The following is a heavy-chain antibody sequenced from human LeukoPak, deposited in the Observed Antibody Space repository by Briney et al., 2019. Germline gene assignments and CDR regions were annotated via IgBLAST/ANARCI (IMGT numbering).Heavy chain of an antibody. Sequence: ASVKVSRKASGGTFSSYAISWVRQAPGQGLEWMGGIIPIFGTANYAQKFQGRVTITADESTSTAYMELSSLRSEDTAVYYCARGPTGAGDYENYFDYWGQGTLVTVSS. J-gene: IGHJ4*02. CDR3: ARGPTGAGDYENYFDY. CDR2: IIPIFGTA. CDR1: GGTFSSYA. D-gene: IGHD4-17*01. V-gene: IGHV1-69*13.